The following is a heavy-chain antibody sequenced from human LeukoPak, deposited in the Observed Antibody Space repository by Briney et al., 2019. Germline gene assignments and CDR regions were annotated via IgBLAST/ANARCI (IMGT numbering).Heavy chain of an antibody. CDR1: GDSISSGGYS. D-gene: IGHD3-10*01. CDR2: IYHSGST. Sequence: SETLSLTCAVSGDSISSGGYSWSWIRQPPGKGLEWIRYIYHSGSTYYNPSLKSRVTISVDRSKNQFSLKLSSVTAADTAVYYCASYGSGSYDPYYYGMDVWGQGTTVTVSS. J-gene: IGHJ6*02. CDR3: ASYGSGSYDPYYYGMDV. V-gene: IGHV4-30-2*01.